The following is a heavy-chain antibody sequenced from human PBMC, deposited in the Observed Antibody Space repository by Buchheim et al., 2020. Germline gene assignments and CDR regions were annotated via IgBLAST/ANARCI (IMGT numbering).Heavy chain of an antibody. V-gene: IGHV3-30*18. Sequence: QVQLVESGGGVVQPGRSLRLSCAASGFTFSSYGMHWVRQAPGKGLEWVAVITYDGSNKYYADSVKGRFTISRDNSKNTLYLQMNSLRAEDTAVYCCAKGSTTSYGMDVWGQGTT. CDR1: GFTFSSYG. J-gene: IGHJ6*02. D-gene: IGHD2-2*01. CDR3: AKGSTTSYGMDV. CDR2: ITYDGSNK.